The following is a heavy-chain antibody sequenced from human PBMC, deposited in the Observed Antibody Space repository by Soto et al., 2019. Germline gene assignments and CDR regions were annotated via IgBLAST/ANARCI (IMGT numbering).Heavy chain of an antibody. CDR3: ARDKEGRYGDYYFDY. V-gene: IGHV4-34*01. J-gene: IGHJ4*02. Sequence: SETLSLTCAVYGGSFSGYYWSWIRQPPGKGLEWIGEINHSGSTNYNPSLKSRVTISVDTSKNQFSLKLSSVTAADTAVYYCARDKEGRYGDYYFDYWGQGTLVTVSS. D-gene: IGHD4-17*01. CDR2: INHSGST. CDR1: GGSFSGYY.